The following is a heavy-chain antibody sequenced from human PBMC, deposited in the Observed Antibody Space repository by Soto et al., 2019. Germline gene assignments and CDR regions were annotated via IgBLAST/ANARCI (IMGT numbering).Heavy chain of an antibody. Sequence: SETLSLTCTVSGGSISSSSYYWGWIRQPPGKGLEWIGSIYYSGSTYHNPSLKSRVTISVDTSKNQFSLKLSSVTAADTAVYYCARVGLMTTVTTTDYWGQGTLVTVSS. D-gene: IGHD4-17*01. CDR2: IYYSGST. V-gene: IGHV4-39*01. CDR1: GGSISSSSYY. J-gene: IGHJ4*02. CDR3: ARVGLMTTVTTTDY.